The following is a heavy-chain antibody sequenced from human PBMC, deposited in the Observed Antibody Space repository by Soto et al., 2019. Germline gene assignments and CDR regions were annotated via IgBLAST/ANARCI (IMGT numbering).Heavy chain of an antibody. V-gene: IGHV4-4*02. J-gene: IGHJ4*02. D-gene: IGHD3-10*01. Sequence: SETLSLTCAVSGGSISSSNWWSWVRQPPGKGLEWIGEIYHSGSTNYNPSLKSRVTISVDKSKNQFSLKLSSVTAADTAVYYCARDHSSGSHYYGSGSYSDWGQGTLVTVSS. CDR1: GGSISSSNW. CDR2: IYHSGST. CDR3: ARDHSSGSHYYGSGSYSD.